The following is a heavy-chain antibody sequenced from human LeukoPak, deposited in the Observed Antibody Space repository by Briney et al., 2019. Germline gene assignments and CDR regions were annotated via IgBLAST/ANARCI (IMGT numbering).Heavy chain of an antibody. CDR3: ARTYYDSSGYYLTYYFDD. CDR1: GGSFSGYF. V-gene: IGHV4-34*01. Sequence: KPSEALSLTCAVYGGSFSGYFWSWIRQPPGKGLEWIGQINHSGTTNYNPSLKSRVTISVDTSKKRFSLKLSSVTAADTAVYYCARTYYDSSGYYLTYYFDDWGQGTLVTVS. CDR2: INHSGTT. D-gene: IGHD3-22*01. J-gene: IGHJ4*02.